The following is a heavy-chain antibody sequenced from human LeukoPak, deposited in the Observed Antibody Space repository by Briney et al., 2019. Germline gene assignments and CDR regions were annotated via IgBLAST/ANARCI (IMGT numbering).Heavy chain of an antibody. V-gene: IGHV3-11*01. Sequence: GSLRLSCAASGFIFSDYYVVWIRQAPGRGLEYVSYISSHGTTKHYADSVKGRFTISRDNANNSLFLQMNSLRAEDTAVYYCARTGQYCSRGTCYSGQFDFWGQGTLVTVSS. CDR3: ARTGQYCSRGTCYSGQFDF. D-gene: IGHD2-15*01. J-gene: IGHJ4*02. CDR1: GFIFSDYY. CDR2: ISSHGTTK.